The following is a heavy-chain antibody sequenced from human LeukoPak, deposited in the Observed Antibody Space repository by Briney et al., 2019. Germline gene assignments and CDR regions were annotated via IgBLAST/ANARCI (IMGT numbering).Heavy chain of an antibody. D-gene: IGHD2-15*01. CDR1: GYTFTSYD. CDR2: MNPNSGNT. CDR3: ASGYCSGGTCYDY. J-gene: IGHJ4*02. V-gene: IGHV1-8*03. Sequence: ASVKVSCKASGYTFTSYDINWVRQATGQGLEWMGWMNPNSGNTGYAQKFQGRVTITRNTSISTAYMELSSLRSEDTAVYYCASGYCSGGTCYDYWGQGTLVTVSS.